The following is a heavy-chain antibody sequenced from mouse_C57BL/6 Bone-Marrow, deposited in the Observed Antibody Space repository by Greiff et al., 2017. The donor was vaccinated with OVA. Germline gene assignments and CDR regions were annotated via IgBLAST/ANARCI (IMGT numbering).Heavy chain of an antibody. J-gene: IGHJ2*01. CDR2: IHPNSGST. D-gene: IGHD3-3*01. CDR1: GYTFTSYW. V-gene: IGHV1-64*01. Sequence: QVQLQQPGAELVKPGASVKLSCKASGYTFTSYWMHWVKQRPGQGLEWIGIIHPNSGSTNYNEKFKSKATLTVDKSSSTAYMQLSSLTSEDSAVYYCASPGTGYYFDYWGQGTTLTVSS. CDR3: ASPGTGYYFDY.